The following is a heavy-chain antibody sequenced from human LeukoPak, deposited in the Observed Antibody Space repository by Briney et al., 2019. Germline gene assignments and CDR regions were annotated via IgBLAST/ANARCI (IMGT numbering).Heavy chain of an antibody. CDR1: GGSISSSNYF. V-gene: IGHV4-39*01. Sequence: SETLSLTCTVSGGSISSSNYFWSWIRQPPGQELEWIASINYGGPTYYNPSLKSRVTISVDTSNNQFSLRLTSTTAAEMAVYRCARYVVYGSGKYYFDYWGQGSLVSVSS. J-gene: IGHJ4*02. D-gene: IGHD3-10*01. CDR2: INYGGPT. CDR3: ARYVVYGSGKYYFDY.